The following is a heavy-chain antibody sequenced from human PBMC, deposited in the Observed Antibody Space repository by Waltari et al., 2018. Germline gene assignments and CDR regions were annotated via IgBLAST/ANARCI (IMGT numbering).Heavy chain of an antibody. J-gene: IGHJ5*02. Sequence: QVQLVQSGAEVKKPGASVKVSCKVSGYTLTELSMHWVRQAPGKGLEWMGGFDPEDGETIYAQKFQGRVTMTEDTSTDTAYMELSSLRSEDTAVYYCATAAGLPAAAKNWFDPWGQGTLVTVSS. V-gene: IGHV1-24*01. CDR1: GYTLTELS. D-gene: IGHD2-2*01. CDR3: ATAAGLPAAAKNWFDP. CDR2: FDPEDGET.